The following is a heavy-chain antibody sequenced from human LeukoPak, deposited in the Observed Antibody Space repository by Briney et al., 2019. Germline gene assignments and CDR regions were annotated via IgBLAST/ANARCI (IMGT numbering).Heavy chain of an antibody. V-gene: IGHV3-11*01. CDR2: ISSSGSTI. D-gene: IGHD3-22*01. CDR3: ARKSDYDSSGYYPVYY. CDR1: GFTFGDYY. J-gene: IGHJ4*02. Sequence: GGSLRLSCAASGFTFGDYYMSWIRQAPGKGLEWVSYISSSGSTIYYADSVKGRFTISRDNAKNSLYLQMNSLRAEDTAVYYCARKSDYDSSGYYPVYYWGQGTLVTVSS.